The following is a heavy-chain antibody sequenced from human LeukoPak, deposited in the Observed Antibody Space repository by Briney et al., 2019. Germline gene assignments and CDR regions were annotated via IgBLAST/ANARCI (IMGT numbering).Heavy chain of an antibody. CDR1: GGSISSDSHY. J-gene: IGHJ5*02. CDR2: LYYRGSA. CDR3: ARHYGP. V-gene: IGHV4-39*01. Sequence: SETLSLTCIVSGGSISSDSHYWAWIRQPPGKGLQWIGSLYYRGSAYYGPSLKGRVTISVDTSKNQFSLKLNSVTAADTAVYYCARHYGPWGQGTLVTVSS. D-gene: IGHD3-10*01.